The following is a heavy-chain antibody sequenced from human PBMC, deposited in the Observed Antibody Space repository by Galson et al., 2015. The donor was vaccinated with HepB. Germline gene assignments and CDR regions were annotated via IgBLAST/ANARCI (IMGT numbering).Heavy chain of an antibody. CDR3: ARILRGVNQRWLQLRGWFDP. V-gene: IGHV2-26*01. J-gene: IGHJ5*02. CDR1: GFSLSNARMG. D-gene: IGHD5-24*01. Sequence: PALVKPTQTLTLTCTVSGFSLSNARMGVSWIRQPPGKALEWLAHIFSNDEQVHRTSLKSRLTISKDTSKSQVVLTMTNMDPVDTATYYCARILRGVNQRWLQLRGWFDPWGQGALVTVSS. CDR2: IFSNDEQ.